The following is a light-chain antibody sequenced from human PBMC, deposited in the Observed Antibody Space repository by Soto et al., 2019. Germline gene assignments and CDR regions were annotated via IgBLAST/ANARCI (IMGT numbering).Light chain of an antibody. Sequence: SYELTQPPSVSVSPGQTARITCSGDALPKQYAYWYQQKPGQSPVLVIYKDSERPSVIPERFSGSSSGTTVTLTISGVQAEDEADYYCQSADSSGTSVLFGGGTKLTVL. V-gene: IGLV3-25*02. CDR1: ALPKQY. CDR2: KDS. J-gene: IGLJ2*01. CDR3: QSADSSGTSVL.